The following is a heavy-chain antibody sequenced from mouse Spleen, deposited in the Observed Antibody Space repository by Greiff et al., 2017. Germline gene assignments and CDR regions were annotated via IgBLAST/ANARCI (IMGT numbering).Heavy chain of an antibody. Sequence: EVQLQESGPELVKPGASVKIPCKASGYTFTDYNMDWVKQSHGKSLEWIGDINPNNGGTIYNQKFKGKATLTVDKSSSTAYMELRSLTSEDTAVYYCAREGYRMYGNYAWFAYWGQGTLVTVSA. D-gene: IGHD2-10*02. CDR1: GYTFTDYN. CDR3: AREGYRMYGNYAWFAY. V-gene: IGHV1-18*01. CDR2: INPNNGGT. J-gene: IGHJ3*01.